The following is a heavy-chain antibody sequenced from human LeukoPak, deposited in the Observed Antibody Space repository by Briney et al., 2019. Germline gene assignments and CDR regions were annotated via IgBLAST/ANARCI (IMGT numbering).Heavy chain of an antibody. Sequence: PGGSLRLSCAASGFTFSSYGMHWVRQAPGKGLEWVAVISYDGSNKYYADSVKGRFTISRDNSKNTLYLQMNSLRAEDTAVYYCVGGYSYGTNSYYFDYWGQGTLVTVSS. V-gene: IGHV3-30*03. J-gene: IGHJ4*02. CDR1: GFTFSSYG. D-gene: IGHD5-18*01. CDR2: ISYDGSNK. CDR3: VGGYSYGTNSYYFDY.